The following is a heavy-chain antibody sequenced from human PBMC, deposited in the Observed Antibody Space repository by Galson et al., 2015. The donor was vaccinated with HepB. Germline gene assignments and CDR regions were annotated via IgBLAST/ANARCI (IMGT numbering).Heavy chain of an antibody. CDR2: IWYDGSNK. D-gene: IGHD5-24*01. V-gene: IGHV3-33*01. J-gene: IGHJ4*02. CDR1: GFTFSSYG. Sequence: SLRLSCAASGFTFSSYGMHWVRQAPGKGLEWVAVIWYDGSNKYYADSVKGRFTISRDNSKNTLYLQMDSLRAEDTAVYYCARDRGGWLQLLGIDYWGQGPLVTVSS. CDR3: ARDRGGWLQLLGIDY.